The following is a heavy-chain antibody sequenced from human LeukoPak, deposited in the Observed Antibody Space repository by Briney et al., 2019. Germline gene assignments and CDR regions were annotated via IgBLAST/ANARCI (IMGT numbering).Heavy chain of an antibody. J-gene: IGHJ4*02. V-gene: IGHV1-69*01. CDR3: ATPLLSGYSNNVYYFDY. D-gene: IGHD4-11*01. Sequence: GASVKVSCKASGGTLSSYAISWVRQAPGQGLEWMGGIIPIFGTANYAQKFQGRVTITADESTSTAYMELSSLRSEDTAVYYCATPLLSGYSNNVYYFDYWAREPWSPSPQ. CDR2: IIPIFGTA. CDR1: GGTLSSYA.